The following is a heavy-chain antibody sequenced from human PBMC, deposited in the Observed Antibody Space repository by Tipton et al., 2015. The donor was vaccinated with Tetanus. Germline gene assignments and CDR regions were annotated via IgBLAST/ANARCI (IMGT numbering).Heavy chain of an antibody. CDR2: ISWNSGSR. D-gene: IGHD3-22*01. CDR1: GFTFDDYA. CDR3: AKDISSYYYGSSGYYSYSFDY. Sequence: SLRLSCAASGFTFDDYAMHWVRKAPGKGLGWVSGISWNSGSRGYADSVKGRFTISRDNAKNSLYLQMNSLRAEDTALYYCAKDISSYYYGSSGYYSYSFDYWGQGTLVTVSS. V-gene: IGHV3-9*01. J-gene: IGHJ4*02.